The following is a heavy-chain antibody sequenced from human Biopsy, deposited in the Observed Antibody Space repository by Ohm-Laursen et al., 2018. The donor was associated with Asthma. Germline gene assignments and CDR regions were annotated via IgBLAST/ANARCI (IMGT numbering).Heavy chain of an antibody. D-gene: IGHD1-26*01. CDR1: GDTFTSNA. V-gene: IGHV1-3*01. CDR2: LNPVNGNT. J-gene: IGHJ5*02. CDR3: AREVGATRYDP. Sequence: ASVKASCKASGDTFTSNAIHWMRQAPGQSLEWMAWLNPVNGNTKYSQQFQGRVTITRDTSASTAYMELSSLTSEDTAVFYCAREVGATRYDPWGQGTLVTVSS.